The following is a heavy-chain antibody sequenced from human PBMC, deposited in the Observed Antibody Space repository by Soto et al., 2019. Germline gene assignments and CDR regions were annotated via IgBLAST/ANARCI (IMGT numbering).Heavy chain of an antibody. V-gene: IGHV1-18*01. Sequence: QVQLVQSGAEVKKPGASVKVSCKASGYVFISYGISWVRQAPGQGLEWMGWISRHNGNTNYAQKFQGRVTMTTDASTSTAYMELRSLRSDDTAVYDCARDLDGSGSYYTDYWGQGTLVTVSS. CDR1: GYVFISYG. J-gene: IGHJ4*02. D-gene: IGHD3-10*01. CDR3: ARDLDGSGSYYTDY. CDR2: ISRHNGNT.